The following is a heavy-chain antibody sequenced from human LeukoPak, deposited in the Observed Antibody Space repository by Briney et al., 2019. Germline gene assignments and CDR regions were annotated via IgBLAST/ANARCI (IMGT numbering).Heavy chain of an antibody. CDR2: ISGYSTHT. V-gene: IGHV1-18*01. CDR1: GYTFTSSG. CDR3: ARAIHPTNTLFDY. Sequence: ASVRVSCRASGYTFTSSGITWVRQAPGQGLEWMGWISGYSTHTNYAQKVQGRVTMTTDTSTSTAYLELRSLRSDDTAVYYCARAIHPTNTLFDYWGQGTLVTVSS. D-gene: IGHD2-2*02. J-gene: IGHJ4*02.